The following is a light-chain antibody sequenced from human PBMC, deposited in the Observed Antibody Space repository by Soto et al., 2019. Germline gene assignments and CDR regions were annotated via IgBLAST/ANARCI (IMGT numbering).Light chain of an antibody. CDR3: SAFTRSNSYV. V-gene: IGLV2-14*03. CDR2: DVS. J-gene: IGLJ1*01. Sequence: QSVLTQPASVSGSPGQSITISCTGTSSDVGAYNYISWYQQHPGKVPKLMIYDVSDRPSGVSNRFSGCKSGNTASLTISGLQAEDEADYYCSAFTRSNSYVFGTGTKLTVL. CDR1: SSDVGAYNY.